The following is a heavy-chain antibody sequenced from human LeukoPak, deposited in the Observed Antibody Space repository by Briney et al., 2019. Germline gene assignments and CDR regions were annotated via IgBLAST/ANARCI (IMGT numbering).Heavy chain of an antibody. CDR1: GYTFTGYY. D-gene: IGHD2-2*01. V-gene: IGHV1-2*02. J-gene: IGHJ5*02. CDR2: INPNSGGT. CDR3: AREGYCSSTSCYPWFDP. Sequence: ASVKVSCKASGYTFTGYYMHWVPQAPGQGLEWMVWINPNSGGTNYAQKFQGRVTMTRDTSISTAYMELSRLRSDDTAVYYCAREGYCSSTSCYPWFDPWGRGTLVTVSS.